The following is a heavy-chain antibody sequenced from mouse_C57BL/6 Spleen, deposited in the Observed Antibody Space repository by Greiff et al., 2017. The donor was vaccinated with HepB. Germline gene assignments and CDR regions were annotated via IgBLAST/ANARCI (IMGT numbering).Heavy chain of an antibody. J-gene: IGHJ2*01. CDR3: ARGTTVVEGYFDY. D-gene: IGHD1-1*01. CDR2: IYPGSGST. V-gene: IGHV1-55*01. Sequence: VQLQQPGAELVKPGASVKMSCKASGYTFTSYWITWVKQRPGQGLEWIGDIYPGSGSTNYNEKFKSKGTLTVDTSSSTAYMQLSSLTSEDSAVYYCARGTTVVEGYFDYWGQGTTLTVSS. CDR1: GYTFTSYW.